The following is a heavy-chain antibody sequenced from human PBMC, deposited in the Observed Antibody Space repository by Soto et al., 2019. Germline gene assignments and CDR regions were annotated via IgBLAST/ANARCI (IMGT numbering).Heavy chain of an antibody. CDR2: INPNSGGT. J-gene: IGHJ4*02. CDR1: GYTFTGYY. V-gene: IGHV1-2*02. D-gene: IGHD3-3*01. CDR3: ARESLPVLRFFEWLPGYLDY. Sequence: ASVKVSCKASGYTFTGYYMHWVRQAPGQGLEWMGWINPNSGGTNYAQKFQGRVTMTRDTSISTAYMELSRLRSDDTAVYYCARESLPVLRFFEWLPGYLDYWAQATLVTVSS.